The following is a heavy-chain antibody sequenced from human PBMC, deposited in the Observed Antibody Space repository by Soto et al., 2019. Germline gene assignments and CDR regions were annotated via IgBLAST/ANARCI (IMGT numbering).Heavy chain of an antibody. J-gene: IGHJ4*02. CDR2: ISAYNGNT. Sequence: GASVKGSCKASGYTLTSYGITWVRQAPGQGLEWMGWISAYNGNTNYAQKLQGRVTMTTDTSTFTAYMELTSLRSDDTAVYYCARDGHSETTVFDYWGQGTLVTVSS. D-gene: IGHD4-17*01. CDR1: GYTLTSYG. CDR3: ARDGHSETTVFDY. V-gene: IGHV1-18*01.